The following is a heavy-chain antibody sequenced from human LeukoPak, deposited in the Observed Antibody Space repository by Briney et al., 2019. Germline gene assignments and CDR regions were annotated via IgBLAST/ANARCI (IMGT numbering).Heavy chain of an antibody. V-gene: IGHV3-21*01. Sequence: GGSLRLSCAASGFPFRSHSMSWVPQSPGKGLEWVSSISGGGSHIYYADSMKGRFTISRDDAKNSLFLQMSSLRAEDTAVYYCARDFRTQLDGYSPPYHFDYWGQGALVTVSS. J-gene: IGHJ4*02. CDR2: ISGGGSHI. D-gene: IGHD5-24*01. CDR3: ARDFRTQLDGYSPPYHFDY. CDR1: GFPFRSHS.